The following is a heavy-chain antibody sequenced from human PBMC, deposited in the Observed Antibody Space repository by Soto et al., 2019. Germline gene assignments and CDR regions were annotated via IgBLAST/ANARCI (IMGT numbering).Heavy chain of an antibody. Sequence: EVQLVESGGGLVQPGGSLRLSCAASGFTFSSYAMSWVRQAPGKGLEWVSAISGSGGSTYYADSVKGRFTISRDNSKNTLYLQMPILRAEDTAVYDFATDYDSVDYWGQGALVTVSS. CDR1: GFTFSSYA. CDR2: ISGSGGST. CDR3: ATDYDSVDY. V-gene: IGHV3-23*04. D-gene: IGHD3-16*01. J-gene: IGHJ4*02.